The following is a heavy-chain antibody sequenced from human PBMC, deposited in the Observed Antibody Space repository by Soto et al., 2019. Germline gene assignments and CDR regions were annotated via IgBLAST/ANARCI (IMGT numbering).Heavy chain of an antibody. V-gene: IGHV4-34*02. CDR3: ARGLRSGYDSAAFDI. Sequence: QVQLQQWGAGHLKPSETLSLTCAVSAGSFSGFDWTWIRQSPGRGLEWVGDVNHRGGTRSTSSRQGRLTFSVDTSTNQFSLKLRSVVAADMAVYYCARGLRSGYDSAAFDIWSQGTQVTVSS. CDR1: AGSFSGFD. CDR2: VNHRGGT. J-gene: IGHJ3*02. D-gene: IGHD5-12*01.